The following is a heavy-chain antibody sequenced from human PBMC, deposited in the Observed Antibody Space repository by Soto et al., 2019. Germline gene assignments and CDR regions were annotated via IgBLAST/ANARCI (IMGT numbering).Heavy chain of an antibody. CDR1: GFTFDEYA. J-gene: IGHJ6*02. CDR3: ARRPYYYYGMDV. CDR2: ITWNSDNI. Sequence: GGSLRLSCAASGFTFDEYAMHWVRQAPGKGLEWVSGITWNSDNIGYADSVKGRVTISRDNAKDSLYLQMNSLRAEDTAVYYCARRPYYYYGMDVWGQGTTVTVSS. V-gene: IGHV3-9*01.